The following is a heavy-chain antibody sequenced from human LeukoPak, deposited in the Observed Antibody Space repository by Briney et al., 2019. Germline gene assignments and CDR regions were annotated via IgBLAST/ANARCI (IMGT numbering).Heavy chain of an antibody. J-gene: IGHJ4*02. V-gene: IGHV4-30-2*01. CDR2: IYHSGST. D-gene: IGHD3-22*01. Sequence: SETLSLTCTVSGGSISSGGYYWSWIRQHPGKGLEWIGYIYHSGSTYYNPSLKSRVTISVDRSKNQFSLKLSSVTAADTAVYYCARGGYDSSGYFDYWGQGTLVTVSS. CDR1: GGSISSGGYY. CDR3: ARGGYDSSGYFDY.